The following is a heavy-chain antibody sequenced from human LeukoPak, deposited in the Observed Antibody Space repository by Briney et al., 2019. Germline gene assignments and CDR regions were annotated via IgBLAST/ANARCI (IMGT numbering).Heavy chain of an antibody. J-gene: IGHJ4*02. D-gene: IGHD6-19*01. Sequence: GGSLTLSCEAFEFTFSNYWMSWVRQAPGKGLEWVANIHDDGSVKNYADSVKGRFTISRDNARNSVFLQMNSLRAEDTAVYYCAREAGTYWGQGTLVTVSS. CDR3: AREAGTY. CDR1: EFTFSNYW. V-gene: IGHV3-7*01. CDR2: IHDDGSVK.